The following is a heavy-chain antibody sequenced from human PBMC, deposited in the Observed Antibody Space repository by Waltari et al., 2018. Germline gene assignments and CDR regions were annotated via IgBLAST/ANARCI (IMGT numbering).Heavy chain of an antibody. CDR1: EYTFSGYY. V-gene: IGHV1-2*02. D-gene: IGHD6-13*01. Sequence: QVQLVQSGAEVKKPGASVKVSCKASEYTFSGYYIHWVRKAPGQGLEWMGWINPNSGGTNYSKKFQGRVTMTRDTSISTAYMELSRLRSDDTAVYYCAREGIAAAGRSFFDYWGQGTRVTVSS. CDR3: AREGIAAAGRSFFDY. CDR2: INPNSGGT. J-gene: IGHJ4*02.